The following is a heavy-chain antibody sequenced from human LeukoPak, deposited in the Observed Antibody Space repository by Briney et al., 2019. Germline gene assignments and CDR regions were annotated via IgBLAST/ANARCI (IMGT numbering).Heavy chain of an antibody. D-gene: IGHD3-3*01. CDR1: GGTFSRYA. CDR3: ARDGGSGYANWFDP. CDR2: IIPIFGTA. J-gene: IGHJ5*02. Sequence: SVKVSCKAFGGTFSRYAISWVRQAPGQGPEWMGGIIPIFGTANYAQKFQGKVTITADESTRTAYMEMSSLRSEDTAVYHCARDGGSGYANWFDPWGQGTLVTVSS. V-gene: IGHV1-69*01.